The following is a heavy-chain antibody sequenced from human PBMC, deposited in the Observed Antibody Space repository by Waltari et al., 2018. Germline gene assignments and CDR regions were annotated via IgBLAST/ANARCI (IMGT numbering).Heavy chain of an antibody. D-gene: IGHD3-22*01. Sequence: EVQLVESGGGLVKPGGSLRLSCAASGFTFSSYSMNWVRQAPGKGLEGVSAISSSSSSRYYADSVKGRFTSSRDNAKNSLYLQMNSLRAEDTAVYYCARKSGSSGYYYFDYWGQGTLVTVSS. CDR1: GFTFSSYS. CDR2: ISSSSSSR. CDR3: ARKSGSSGYYYFDY. V-gene: IGHV3-21*01. J-gene: IGHJ4*02.